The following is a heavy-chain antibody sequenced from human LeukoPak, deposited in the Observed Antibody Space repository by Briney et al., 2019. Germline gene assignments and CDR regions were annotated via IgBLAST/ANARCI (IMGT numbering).Heavy chain of an antibody. J-gene: IGHJ3*01. CDR1: AFTFRNYA. CDR2: IKSDGSII. CDR3: VRSYYYGSGSYALDV. Sequence: PGSSLRLSCAASAFTFRNYAMHWVRQAPGKGPVWVSRIKSDGSIISYADSVKGRFTISRDNAKNTLYLQMNSLRGEDTAVYHCVRSYYYGSGSYALDVWGQGTMVTVSS. D-gene: IGHD3-10*01. V-gene: IGHV3-74*01.